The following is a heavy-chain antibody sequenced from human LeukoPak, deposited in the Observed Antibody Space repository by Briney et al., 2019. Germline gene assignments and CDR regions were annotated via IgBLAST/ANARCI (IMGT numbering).Heavy chain of an antibody. Sequence: PGGSLRLSCAASGFTFSDYYMSWIRQAPGKGLEWVSYISSSGSTIYYADSVKGRFTISRDNAKNSLYPQMNSLRAEDTAVYYCARDFRPDYGGNSGEPWGQGTLVTVSS. D-gene: IGHD4-23*01. J-gene: IGHJ5*02. CDR2: ISSSGSTI. CDR1: GFTFSDYY. V-gene: IGHV3-11*01. CDR3: ARDFRPDYGGNSGEP.